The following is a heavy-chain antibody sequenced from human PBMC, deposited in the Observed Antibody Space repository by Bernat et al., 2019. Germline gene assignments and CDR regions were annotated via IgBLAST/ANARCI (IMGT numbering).Heavy chain of an antibody. J-gene: IGHJ4*02. CDR3: AKDMRGYYRPSDY. CDR1: GFTFSFYA. D-gene: IGHD3-22*01. Sequence: EVQLSESGGGLVQPGGSLRLSCEVSGFTFSFYAMNWVRQAPGRGLEWVSSIGGGGGDIYYPDSVRGRFTISRDNYKNTLYLQMNSLRAEDTAIYYCAKDMRGYYRPSDYWGQGTLVTVSS. CDR2: IGGGGGDI. V-gene: IGHV3-23*01.